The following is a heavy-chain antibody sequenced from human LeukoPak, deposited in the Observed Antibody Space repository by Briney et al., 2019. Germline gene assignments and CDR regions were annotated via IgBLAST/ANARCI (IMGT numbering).Heavy chain of an antibody. CDR1: GFTFSSYW. J-gene: IGHJ4*02. CDR3: ARGARSGYAKY. Sequence: GGSLRPSCAAFGFTFSSYWMSWVRQAPGKGLEWVANIKQDGSEKYYVDSAKGRFTISRDNAKNSLYLQMNSLRAEDTAVYYCARGARSGYAKYWGQGTLVTVSS. CDR2: IKQDGSEK. V-gene: IGHV3-7*01. D-gene: IGHD5-12*01.